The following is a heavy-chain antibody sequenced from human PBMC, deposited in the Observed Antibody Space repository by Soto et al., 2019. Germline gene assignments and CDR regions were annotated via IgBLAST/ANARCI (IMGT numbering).Heavy chain of an antibody. J-gene: IGHJ4*02. V-gene: IGHV3-30-3*01. CDR1: GFAFRGYA. Sequence: GGSLRLSCAASGFAFRGYAMHWVRQGPGKALEWVAVMSHDRINVFYADSVKGRFTISRDNSKNTLFLQMNHVSPEDTAVYYCARDGWTEMARSHFDQWGQGTLVTVSS. D-gene: IGHD2-15*01. CDR2: MSHDRINV. CDR3: ARDGWTEMARSHFDQ.